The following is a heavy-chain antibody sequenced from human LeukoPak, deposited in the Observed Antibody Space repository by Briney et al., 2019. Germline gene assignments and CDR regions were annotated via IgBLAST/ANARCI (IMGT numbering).Heavy chain of an antibody. V-gene: IGHV4-34*01. CDR2: INHSGST. D-gene: IGHD6-13*01. Sequence: SETLSLTCAVYGGSFSGYYWNWIRQPPGKGLEWIGEINHSGSTNYNPALKSRVTISVDTSKNQFSLKLSSVTAADTAVYYCARVWQQLVGYYYYYYMDVWGKGTTVTVSS. CDR1: GGSFSGYY. J-gene: IGHJ6*03. CDR3: ARVWQQLVGYYYYYYMDV.